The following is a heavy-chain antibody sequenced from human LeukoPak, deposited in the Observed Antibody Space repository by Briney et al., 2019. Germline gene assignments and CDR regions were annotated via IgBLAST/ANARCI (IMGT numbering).Heavy chain of an antibody. Sequence: PSETLSLTCTVSGGSISSSIYYWGWIRQPPGKGLEWIGSIYFTGSTYYNPSLKSRVTISVDTSKNQFSLKLSSVTAADTAVYYCARKPSTSWPIDYWGQGTLVTVSS. CDR1: GGSISSSIYY. CDR2: IYFTGST. J-gene: IGHJ4*02. V-gene: IGHV4-39*01. D-gene: IGHD2-2*01. CDR3: ARKPSTSWPIDY.